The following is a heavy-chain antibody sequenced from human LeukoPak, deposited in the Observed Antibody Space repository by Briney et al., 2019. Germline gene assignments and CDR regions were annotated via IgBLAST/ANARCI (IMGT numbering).Heavy chain of an antibody. J-gene: IGHJ3*02. V-gene: IGHV4-59*01. CDR2: IYYSGSS. D-gene: IGHD3-3*01. Sequence: SETLSLTCIVSGGSISSYYWSWIRQPPGKGLEWIGYIYYSGSSNYNPSLKSRVTISVDPSKTHFSLRLSSVTAADTAVYYCARDSIARVVRDAFDIWGQGTMVTVSS. CDR1: GGSISSYY. CDR3: ARDSIARVVRDAFDI.